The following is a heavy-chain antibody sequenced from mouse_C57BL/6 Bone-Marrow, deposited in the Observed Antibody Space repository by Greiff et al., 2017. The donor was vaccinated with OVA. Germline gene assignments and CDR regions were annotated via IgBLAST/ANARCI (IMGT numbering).Heavy chain of an antibody. D-gene: IGHD3-2*02. J-gene: IGHJ4*01. CDR1: GYSITSGYY. CDR2: ISYDGSN. V-gene: IGHV3-6*01. CDR3: AKSHQATRAMDY. Sequence: EVQLQESGPGLVKPSQSLSLTCSVTGYSITSGYYWNWIRQFPGNKLEWMGYISYDGSNNYNPSLKNRISITRDTSKNQFFLKLNSVTTEDTATYYCAKSHQATRAMDYWGQGTSVTVSS.